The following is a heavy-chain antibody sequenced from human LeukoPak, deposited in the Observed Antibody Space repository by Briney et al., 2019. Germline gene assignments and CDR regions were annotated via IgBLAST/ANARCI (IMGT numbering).Heavy chain of an antibody. J-gene: IGHJ4*02. CDR1: GFTFSSYG. V-gene: IGHV3-30*02. Sequence: PGGSLRLSCAASGFTFSSYGMHWVRQAPGKGLEWVAFIRYDGSNKYYADSVKGRFTISRDDSKNTLYLQMNSLRAEDTAVYYCAKVAAAGLAWVDYWGQGTLVTVSS. CDR2: IRYDGSNK. CDR3: AKVAAAGLAWVDY. D-gene: IGHD6-13*01.